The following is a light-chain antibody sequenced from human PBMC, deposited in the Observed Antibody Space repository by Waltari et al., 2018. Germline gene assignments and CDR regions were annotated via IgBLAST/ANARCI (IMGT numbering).Light chain of an antibody. CDR2: LNSDGSH. J-gene: IGLJ2*01. V-gene: IGLV4-69*01. CDR1: SEHSSYA. Sequence: QLVLTQSPSASASLGASVKLTCTLSSEHSSYAIAWHQQQPEKGPRYLMKLNSDGSHNKGDGIPDRFSGSSSGADRSLTISSLQSEDEADYYCQTWGTGIHGAFGGGTKLTVL. CDR3: QTWGTGIHGA.